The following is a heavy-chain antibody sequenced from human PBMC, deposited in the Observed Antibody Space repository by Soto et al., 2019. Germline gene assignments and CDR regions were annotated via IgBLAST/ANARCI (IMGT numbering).Heavy chain of an antibody. CDR2: VSGTGKTM. D-gene: IGHD6-19*01. Sequence: QVQLVESGGGSVKPGGSLRLSCAASGFTFSDYYMSWIRQAPGKGLEWLSHVSGTGKTMYYADSVKGRFTISRDNAKNARYLQLNSLRAEDTALCYCARVQWLVAPPSVSVDYWGQGARVTVSA. CDR1: GFTFSDYY. CDR3: ARVQWLVAPPSVSVDY. V-gene: IGHV3-11*01. J-gene: IGHJ4*02.